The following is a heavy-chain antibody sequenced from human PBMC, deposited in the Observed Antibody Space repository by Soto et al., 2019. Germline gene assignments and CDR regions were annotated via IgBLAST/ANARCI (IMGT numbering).Heavy chain of an antibody. J-gene: IGHJ5*02. CDR2: IKQDGGEK. V-gene: IGHV3-7*03. Sequence: WGSLRLSCAASGFTFSNYWMIWFRQAPGKGLEWVANIKQDGGEKYYVDSVKGRFTISRDNAKNSLYLQMNSLRAEDTAVYYCARTKANKWFDPWGQGTLVTVLL. CDR1: GFTFSNYW. CDR3: ARTKANKWFDP. D-gene: IGHD1-26*01.